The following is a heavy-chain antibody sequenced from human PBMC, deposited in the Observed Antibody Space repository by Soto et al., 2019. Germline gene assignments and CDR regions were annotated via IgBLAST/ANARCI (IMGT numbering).Heavy chain of an antibody. Sequence: GSLRLSCAASGFTFSNDWMNWVRQGPGKGLEWVSRIISDGSRVTYADSVKGRFTISRDNAKNTLYLQMHSLRAEDTAVYYCARERTSKGGMDVWGQGTTVTVSS. CDR1: GFTFSNDW. CDR3: ARERTSKGGMDV. V-gene: IGHV3-74*03. J-gene: IGHJ6*02. CDR2: IISDGSRV.